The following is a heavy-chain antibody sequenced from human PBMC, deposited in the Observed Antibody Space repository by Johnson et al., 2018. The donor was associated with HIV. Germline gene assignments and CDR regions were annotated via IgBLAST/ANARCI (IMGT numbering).Heavy chain of an antibody. J-gene: IGHJ3*01. D-gene: IGHD2-21*02. CDR3: AKDRVDGRYCGGDCPDAFDV. CDR1: GFTFSSSA. Sequence: VQPVESGGGLVQPGGSLRLSCAASGFTFSSSALSWVRQAPRKGLAWVSGISGSGCSTYYADSVKGRFTISRANSKNTLYLQMNSLRAEDTAVYYCAKDRVDGRYCGGDCPDAFDVWGHGTMVIVSA. V-gene: IGHV3-23*04. CDR2: ISGSGCST.